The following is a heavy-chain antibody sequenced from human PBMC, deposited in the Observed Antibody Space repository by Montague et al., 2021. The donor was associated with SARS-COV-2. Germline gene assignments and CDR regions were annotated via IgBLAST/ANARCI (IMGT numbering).Heavy chain of an antibody. Sequence: SETLSLTCSVSGGSINSYYWSWIRRSPGKGLEWIGYIFHSGITDYNPSLKSRVTISVDMPKNQFSLQLNSVTAADSAVYYCARTEYNWNDWFDPWGQGTLVTVSS. CDR3: ARTEYNWNDWFDP. D-gene: IGHD1-20*01. CDR2: IFHSGIT. J-gene: IGHJ5*02. V-gene: IGHV4-59*13. CDR1: GGSINSYY.